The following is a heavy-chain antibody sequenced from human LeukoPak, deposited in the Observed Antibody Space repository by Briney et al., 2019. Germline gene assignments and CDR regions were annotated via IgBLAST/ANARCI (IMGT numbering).Heavy chain of an antibody. CDR2: IKQDGSQK. CDR3: ARLGLPDY. V-gene: IGHV3-7*03. Sequence: GGSLRLSCAASEFTFSSYWMSWVRQAPGKGLDWVANIKQDGSQKYYVDSVKGLFTISRDNAKNSLYLQMNSLRVEDTAVYYCARLGLPDYWGQGTLVTVSS. CDR1: EFTFSSYW. D-gene: IGHD2-21*01. J-gene: IGHJ4*02.